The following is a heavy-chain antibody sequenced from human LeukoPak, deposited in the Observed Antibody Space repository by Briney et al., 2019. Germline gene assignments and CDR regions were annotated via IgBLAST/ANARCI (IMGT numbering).Heavy chain of an antibody. Sequence: ASVKVSCKASGYTFTGYYMHWVRQAPGQGLEWMGWINPNSGGTNYAQKFQGRVTMTRDMSISTAYMELSRLRSDDTAVYYCAREFEQWLVRNNFDYWGQGTLVTVSS. CDR3: AREFEQWLVRNNFDY. V-gene: IGHV1-2*02. CDR2: INPNSGGT. J-gene: IGHJ4*02. CDR1: GYTFTGYY. D-gene: IGHD6-19*01.